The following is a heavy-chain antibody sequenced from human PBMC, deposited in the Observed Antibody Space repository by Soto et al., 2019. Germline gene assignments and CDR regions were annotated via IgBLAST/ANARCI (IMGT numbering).Heavy chain of an antibody. Sequence: GGSLRLSCSASGFPFSSYAMSWVRQAPGKGLYWVSAITGSGGSKYYSASVKGRFTISRDNSKKTLYLQMNXLRAEDTAIYYCSKEVMGSSWKTINWLDPWGQGTLVTVAS. J-gene: IGHJ5*02. V-gene: IGHV3-23*01. CDR1: GFPFSSYA. CDR2: ITGSGGSK. D-gene: IGHD6-13*01. CDR3: SKEVMGSSWKTINWLDP.